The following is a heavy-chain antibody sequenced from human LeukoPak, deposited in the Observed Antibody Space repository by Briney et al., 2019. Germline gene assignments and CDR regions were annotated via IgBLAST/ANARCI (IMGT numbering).Heavy chain of an antibody. CDR3: ARPLFAVVIDDAFDI. Sequence: QVQLQESGPGLVKPSETLSLTCAVSGYSISSGYYWGWIRQPPGKGLEWIGSIYHSGSTYYNPSLKTRVTISVDTSKNQFSLKLSSVTAADTAVYYCARPLFAVVIDDAFDIWGQGTMVTVSS. CDR1: GYSISSGYY. J-gene: IGHJ3*02. CDR2: IYHSGST. V-gene: IGHV4-38-2*01. D-gene: IGHD3-3*01.